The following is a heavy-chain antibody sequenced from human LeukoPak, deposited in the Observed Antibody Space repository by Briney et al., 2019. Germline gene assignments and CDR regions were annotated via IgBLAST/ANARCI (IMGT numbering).Heavy chain of an antibody. Sequence: GGSLRLSCAASGFTFSSYAMHWVRQAPGKGLEWVAVISYDGSNKYYADSVKGRFSISRDNSKNTLYLQMNSLRAEDTAVYYCASKADGSFYWGQGTLVTVPS. J-gene: IGHJ4*02. CDR2: ISYDGSNK. CDR3: ASKADGSFY. CDR1: GFTFSSYA. D-gene: IGHD3-10*01. V-gene: IGHV3-30-3*01.